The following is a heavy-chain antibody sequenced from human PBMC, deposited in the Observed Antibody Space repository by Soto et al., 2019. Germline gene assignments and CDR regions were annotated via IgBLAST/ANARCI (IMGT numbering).Heavy chain of an antibody. Sequence: GGSLRLSCAASGFTFSDYTMNWVRQAPGKGLEWVSYISKSSGTKSYADSVRGRFTISRDNAKNSLFLQMNTLRDEDTALYYCARDLNWGFADWGQGTLVTVSS. D-gene: IGHD7-27*01. J-gene: IGHJ4*02. CDR3: ARDLNWGFAD. CDR2: ISKSSGTK. CDR1: GFTFSDYT. V-gene: IGHV3-48*02.